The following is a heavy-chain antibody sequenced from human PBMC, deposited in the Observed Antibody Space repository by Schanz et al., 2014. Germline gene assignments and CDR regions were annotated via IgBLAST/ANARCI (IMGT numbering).Heavy chain of an antibody. CDR1: GFSFSDHA. CDR2: ISDSGDTA. CDR3: AKDISDTSGKDDY. D-gene: IGHD3-22*01. Sequence: PGGSLRLSCAASGFSFSDHAMDWVRQAPGKGLEWVSLISDSGDTAYYADSVKGRFTISRDNSKNTLFLQMNSLRVEDSAIYYCAKDISDTSGKDDYWGQGTLVTVSS. V-gene: IGHV3-23*01. J-gene: IGHJ4*02.